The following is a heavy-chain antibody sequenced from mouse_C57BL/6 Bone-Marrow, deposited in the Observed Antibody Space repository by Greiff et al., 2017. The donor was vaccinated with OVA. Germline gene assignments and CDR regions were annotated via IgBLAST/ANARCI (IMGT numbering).Heavy chain of an antibody. D-gene: IGHD4-1*01. CDR1: GYTFTDYY. CDR2: INPNNGGT. V-gene: IGHV1-26*01. Sequence: EVQLQQSGPELVKPGASVKISCKASGYTFTDYYMNWVKQSHGKSLEWIGDINPNNGGTSYNQKFKGKATLTVDKSSSTAYMELRSLTSEDSAVYYCARPGTRMDYWGQGTSVTVSS. CDR3: ARPGTRMDY. J-gene: IGHJ4*01.